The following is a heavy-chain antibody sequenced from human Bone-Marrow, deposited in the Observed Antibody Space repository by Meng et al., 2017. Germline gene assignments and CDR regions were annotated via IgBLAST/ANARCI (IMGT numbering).Heavy chain of an antibody. CDR1: GFTFSSHA. CDR2: ISGSGGST. CDR3: ARDNSYYDSSGSEYYYYYYGMDV. J-gene: IGHJ6*02. V-gene: IGHV3-23*01. Sequence: GESLKISCAASGFTFSSHAMSWVRQAPGKGLEWVSAISGSGGSTYYADSVKGRFTISRDNSKNTLYLQMNSLRAEDTAVYYCARDNSYYDSSGSEYYYYYYGMDVWGQGTTVTV. D-gene: IGHD3-22*01.